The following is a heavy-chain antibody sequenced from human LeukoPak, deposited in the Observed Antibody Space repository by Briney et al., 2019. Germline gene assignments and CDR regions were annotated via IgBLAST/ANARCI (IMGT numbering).Heavy chain of an antibody. D-gene: IGHD1-7*01. CDR1: GGSISTYY. Sequence: SETLSLTCTVSGGSISTYYWSWIRQPPGKGLEWMGYIYYSGSTKYNPSLKSRVTISVDTSKNQFSLKLSSVTAADTAVYYCAREGTTPGLNWLDPWGQGTLVTVSS. CDR3: AREGTTPGLNWLDP. V-gene: IGHV4-59*01. J-gene: IGHJ5*02. CDR2: IYYSGST.